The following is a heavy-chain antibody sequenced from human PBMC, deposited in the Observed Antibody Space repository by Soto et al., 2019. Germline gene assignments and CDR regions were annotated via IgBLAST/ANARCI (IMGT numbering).Heavy chain of an antibody. V-gene: IGHV3-53*05. D-gene: IGHD2-15*01. J-gene: IGHJ3*02. CDR3: ARASQYCSAGTCSPCAFDI. Sequence: GGSLRLSCAASGFSVSTNYMGWVRQAPGRGLEWVSVIYRGGRTDYADSGKGRFTISRDNSRNTLYLQMNSLRVDDTAVYYCARASQYCSAGTCSPCAFDIWGQGTMVTVSS. CDR2: IYRGGRT. CDR1: GFSVSTNY.